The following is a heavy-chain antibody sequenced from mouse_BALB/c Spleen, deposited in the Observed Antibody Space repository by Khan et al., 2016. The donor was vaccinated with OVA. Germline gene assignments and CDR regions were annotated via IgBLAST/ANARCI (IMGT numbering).Heavy chain of an antibody. CDR1: GFSLTSYG. D-gene: IGHD2-1*01. J-gene: IGHJ4*01. Sequence: LKESGPGLVQPSQRLSITCTVSGFSLTSYGVPWVRQSPGKGLEWLGVLWSGGSTDYNSAFISRLTISKDNSKSQVFFKMNRLQANDTAIYYCARTYFSDGNYGDYYTMDYWGQGTSVTVSS. V-gene: IGHV2-2*02. CDR3: ARTYFSDGNYGDYYTMDY. CDR2: LWSGGST.